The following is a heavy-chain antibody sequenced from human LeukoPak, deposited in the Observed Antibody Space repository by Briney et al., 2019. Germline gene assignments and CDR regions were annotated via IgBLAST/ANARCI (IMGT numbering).Heavy chain of an antibody. V-gene: IGHV3-21*01. CDR3: ARDAGYYYGMDV. CDR1: GFTFSSYS. Sequence: GGSLRLSCAASGFTFSSYSMNWVRQAPGKGLEWVSSITSSSSYIYYADSVKGRFTISRDNAKNSLYLQMNSLRAEDTAVYYCARDAGYYYGMDVWGQGTTVTVSS. CDR2: ITSSSSYI. J-gene: IGHJ6*02.